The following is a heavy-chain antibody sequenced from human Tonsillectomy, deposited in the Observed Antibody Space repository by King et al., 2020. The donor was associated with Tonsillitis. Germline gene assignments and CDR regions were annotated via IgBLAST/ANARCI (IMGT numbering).Heavy chain of an antibody. Sequence: QLVQSGAEVKKPGASVKVSCKVSGYTLTELSMHWVRQAPGKGLEWMGGFDPEDGETIYAQQFQGRVTMTEDTSTDTAYMERSSLRSEDTAVYYCATERPVGVVVPPTPGWDYWGQGTLVTVSS. CDR3: ATERPVGVVVPPTPGWDY. V-gene: IGHV1-24*01. J-gene: IGHJ4*02. CDR1: GYTLTELS. D-gene: IGHD2-15*01. CDR2: FDPEDGET.